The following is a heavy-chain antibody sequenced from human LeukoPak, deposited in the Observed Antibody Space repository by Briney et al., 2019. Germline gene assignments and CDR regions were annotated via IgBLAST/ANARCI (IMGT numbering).Heavy chain of an antibody. Sequence: GGSLRLSCAASGFTFSSYAMSWVRQAPGKGLEWVSAISGSGGSTYYADSVKGRFTISRDNSKNTLYLQMNSLKTEDTAVYYCTRAGSGGGYCSGGSCYSDWGQGTLVTVSS. D-gene: IGHD2-15*01. J-gene: IGHJ4*02. CDR2: ISGSGGST. CDR3: TRAGSGGGYCSGGSCYSD. CDR1: GFTFSSYA. V-gene: IGHV3-23*01.